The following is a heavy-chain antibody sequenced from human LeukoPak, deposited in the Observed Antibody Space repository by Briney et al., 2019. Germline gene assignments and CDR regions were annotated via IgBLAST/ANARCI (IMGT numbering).Heavy chain of an antibody. J-gene: IGHJ4*02. D-gene: IGHD2-21*02. Sequence: GASVKVSCKASGYTFTSYGISWVRQAPGQGLEWMGWISAYNGNTNYAQKLQGRVTMTTDTSTSTAYMELRSLRSDDTAVYYCARDQIAYCGGDCYPDYWGQGTLVTVSS. CDR1: GYTFTSYG. CDR2: ISAYNGNT. CDR3: ARDQIAYCGGDCYPDY. V-gene: IGHV1-18*01.